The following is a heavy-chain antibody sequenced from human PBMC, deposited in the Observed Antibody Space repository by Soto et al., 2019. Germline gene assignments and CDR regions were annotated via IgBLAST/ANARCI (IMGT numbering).Heavy chain of an antibody. Sequence: EVQLVESGGALVQPGRSLRLSCAASGFTFDDYGMHWVRQVPGKGLEWVSAISWNSATIDYADSVKGRFTISRDNARNSLYLQMNSLRPEDTALYYCAKSKLWFGEFDDWGRGTLVTVSS. CDR3: AKSKLWFGEFDD. J-gene: IGHJ4*02. D-gene: IGHD3-10*01. V-gene: IGHV3-9*01. CDR2: ISWNSATI. CDR1: GFTFDDYG.